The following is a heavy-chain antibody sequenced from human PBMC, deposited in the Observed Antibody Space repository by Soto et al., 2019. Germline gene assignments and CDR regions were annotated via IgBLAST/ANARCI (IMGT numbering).Heavy chain of an antibody. J-gene: IGHJ3*02. V-gene: IGHV3-48*01. CDR1: GFTFTSYS. Sequence: PGGSLRLSCAASGFTFTSYSMNWVRQAPGKGLEWVSYIRGTTHYADSVRGRFTISRDNARSSLYLQMNSLRADDTAVYYCARDDPFAFDIWGQGTMVTVSS. CDR3: ARDDPFAFDI. CDR2: IRGTT.